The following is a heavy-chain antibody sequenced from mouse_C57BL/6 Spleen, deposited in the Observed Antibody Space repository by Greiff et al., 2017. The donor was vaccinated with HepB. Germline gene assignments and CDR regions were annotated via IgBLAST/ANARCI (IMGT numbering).Heavy chain of an antibody. J-gene: IGHJ2*01. V-gene: IGHV1-80*01. CDR1: GYAFSSYW. CDR2: IYPGDGDT. Sequence: VQLKQSGAELVKPGASVKISCKASGYAFSSYWMNWVKQRPGKGLEWIGQIYPGDGDTNYNGKFKGKATLTADKSSSTAYMQLSSLTSEDSAVYFCARSGGRDYFDYWGQGTTLTVSS. D-gene: IGHD1-1*01. CDR3: ARSGGRDYFDY.